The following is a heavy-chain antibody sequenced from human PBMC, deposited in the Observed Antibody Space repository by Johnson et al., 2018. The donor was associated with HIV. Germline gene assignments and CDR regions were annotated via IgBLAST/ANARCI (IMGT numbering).Heavy chain of an antibody. CDR3: TKGRIFGVVMDAFDI. J-gene: IGHJ3*02. CDR2: INWNGGST. V-gene: IGHV3-20*04. D-gene: IGHD3-3*01. Sequence: VQLVESGGGVVRPGGSLRLSCAASGFTFDDYGMSWVRQAPGKGLEWVSGINWNGGSTGYADSVKGRFTISRDNSKNTLYLQMNSLRAEDTAVYYCTKGRIFGVVMDAFDIWGQGTMVTVSS. CDR1: GFTFDDYG.